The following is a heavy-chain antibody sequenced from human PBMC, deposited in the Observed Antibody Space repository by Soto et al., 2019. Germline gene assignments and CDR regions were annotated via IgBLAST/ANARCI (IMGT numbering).Heavy chain of an antibody. CDR1: GGSVSSYY. CDR2: IYYSGST. Sequence: PSETLSLTCTVSGGSVSSYYWGWIRQPPGKALEWIGYIYYSGSTKYNPSLKSRVTMSVDTSNNQFSLSVSSVTAADTAVYYCARHSNRNYGLYYFDFWGRGAPVTVSS. D-gene: IGHD4-4*01. CDR3: ARHSNRNYGLYYFDF. V-gene: IGHV4-59*08. J-gene: IGHJ4*02.